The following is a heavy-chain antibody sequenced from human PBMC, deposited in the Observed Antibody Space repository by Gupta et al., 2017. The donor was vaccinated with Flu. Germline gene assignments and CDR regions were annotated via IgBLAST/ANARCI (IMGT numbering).Heavy chain of an antibody. J-gene: IGHJ4*02. D-gene: IGHD2-2*01. CDR3: AAALVGCSGNNCYPP. Sequence: GVTFSRSAVQWVRQARGKRPEWIGWIVVGSGNTNYAQKFQERDIISRDMSTGTAYMELSSLRSEDTAVYYCAAALVGCSGNNCYPPWGQGTLVTVSS. CDR1: GVTFSRSA. CDR2: IVVGSGNT. V-gene: IGHV1-58*01.